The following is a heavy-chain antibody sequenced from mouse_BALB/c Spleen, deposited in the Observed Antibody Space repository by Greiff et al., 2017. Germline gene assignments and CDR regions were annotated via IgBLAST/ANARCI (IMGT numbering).Heavy chain of an antibody. CDR2: IWSGGST. D-gene: IGHD2-10*02. CDR1: GFSLTSYG. CDR3: AREGYGNNNWYFDV. V-gene: IGHV2-2*02. Sequence: VKLVESGPGLVQPSQSLSITCTVSGFSLTSYGVHWVRQSPGKGLEWLGVIWSGGSTDYNAAFISRLSISKDNSKSQVFFKMNSLQANDTAIYYCAREGYGNNNWYFDVWGAGTTVTVSS. J-gene: IGHJ1*01.